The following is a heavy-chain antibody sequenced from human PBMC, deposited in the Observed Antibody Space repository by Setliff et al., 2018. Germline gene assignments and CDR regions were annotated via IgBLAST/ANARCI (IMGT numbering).Heavy chain of an antibody. Sequence: PGGSLRLSCAASGFTFSSLWMAWVRQAPGRGLEWVANINQDGSAQYYVDSVKGRFTISRDNAKNSLYLQMNSLRVEDTAVYYCAKDPNGDYVGAFDSWGHGTLVTVSS. D-gene: IGHD4-17*01. V-gene: IGHV3-7*03. CDR3: AKDPNGDYVGAFDS. CDR1: GFTFSSLW. J-gene: IGHJ5*01. CDR2: INQDGSAQ.